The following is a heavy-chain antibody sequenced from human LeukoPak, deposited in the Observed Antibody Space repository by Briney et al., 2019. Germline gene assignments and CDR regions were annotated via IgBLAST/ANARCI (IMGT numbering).Heavy chain of an antibody. CDR2: VSEYTGNT. V-gene: IGHV1-18*01. Sequence: GASVIVSCKPSGYTFTTYGVSWVRQAPGQGLEWMGWVSEYTGNTNHAARFQGRVNIPIDTSTSTVYMELTSLRSDDTAVYYCARGEVSASLYYFDFWGQGTLVTVS. CDR1: GYTFTTYG. D-gene: IGHD2-2*01. J-gene: IGHJ4*02. CDR3: ARGEVSASLYYFDF.